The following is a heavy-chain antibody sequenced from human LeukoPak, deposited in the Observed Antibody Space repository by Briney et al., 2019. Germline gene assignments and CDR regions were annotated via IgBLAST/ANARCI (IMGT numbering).Heavy chain of an antibody. Sequence: ASVKVSCKTSGYTFTGYYMHWVRQAPGQGLEWMGWINPNSGGTNYAQKFQGRINMTRDTSISTAYMELTRLRSDDTAVYYCAGGADAHKVAYWSQGTLVTVSS. J-gene: IGHJ4*02. V-gene: IGHV1-2*02. CDR1: GYTFTGYY. CDR2: INPNSGGT. D-gene: IGHD2-2*01. CDR3: AGGADAHKVAY.